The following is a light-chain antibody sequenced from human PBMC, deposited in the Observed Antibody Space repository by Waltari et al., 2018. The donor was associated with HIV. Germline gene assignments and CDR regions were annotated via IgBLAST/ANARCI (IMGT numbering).Light chain of an antibody. Sequence: SSELTQDPAASVALGQTIRITCQGDSLRSHYATWYQQRPGQAPVLVFSGKNTRPSGIPDRFSGSSSGNTASLTITGAQAEDEAVYYCDSRYSKSDHLLFGGGTKLTVL. CDR3: DSRYSKSDHLL. V-gene: IGLV3-19*01. CDR1: SLRSHY. J-gene: IGLJ2*01. CDR2: GKN.